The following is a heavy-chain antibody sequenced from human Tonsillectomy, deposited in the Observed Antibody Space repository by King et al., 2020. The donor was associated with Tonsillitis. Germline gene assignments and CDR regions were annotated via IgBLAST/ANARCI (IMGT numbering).Heavy chain of an antibody. V-gene: IGHV2-70*01. Sequence: VTLKESGPALVKPTHTPTLTCTFSGFSLSTSGMCVSWIRQPPGKALEWLALIDWDDDKYYSTSLKTRLTISKATSKNQVVLTITNMDPVATATYYCARIIGGRGFPSYYYYYYGMDVRGQGNTVTVSS. CDR2: IDWDDDK. J-gene: IGHJ6*02. CDR3: ARIIGGRGFPSYYYYYYGMDV. CDR1: GFSLSTSGMC. D-gene: IGHD5-12*01.